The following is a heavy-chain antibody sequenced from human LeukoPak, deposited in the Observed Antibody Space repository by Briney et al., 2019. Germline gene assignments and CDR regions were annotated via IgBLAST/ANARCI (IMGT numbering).Heavy chain of an antibody. V-gene: IGHV1-46*01. CDR3: ARIRDGYNDAYDI. CDR1: GYTFTNYY. Sequence: ASVKVSCKASGYTFTNYYIHWVRQAPGQGLEWMGLINPGGDNRDYAQNFQGTVTMTRDTSTSTVYMGLSSLRSEDTAVYYCARIRDGYNDAYDIWGQGTMVTVSS. D-gene: IGHD5-24*01. J-gene: IGHJ3*02. CDR2: INPGGDNR.